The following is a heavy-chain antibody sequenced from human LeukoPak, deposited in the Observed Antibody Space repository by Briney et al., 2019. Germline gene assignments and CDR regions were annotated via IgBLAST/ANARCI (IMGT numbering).Heavy chain of an antibody. CDR3: AKEQGSGLRYFDWSYFDY. J-gene: IGHJ4*02. CDR1: GFTLSSYW. V-gene: IGHV3-7*03. D-gene: IGHD3-9*01. Sequence: PGGSLRLSCVASGFTLSSYWMSWVRQAPGKGLEWVANIKQDGSEKYYVDSVMGRFTISRDNSKNTMSLQMNSLRAEDTAVYYCAKEQGSGLRYFDWSYFDYWGQGTLVTVSS. CDR2: IKQDGSEK.